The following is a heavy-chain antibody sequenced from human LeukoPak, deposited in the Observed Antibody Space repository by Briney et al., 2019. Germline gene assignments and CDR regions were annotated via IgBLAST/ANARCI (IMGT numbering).Heavy chain of an antibody. D-gene: IGHD2-15*01. Sequence: PSETLSLTCAVYGGSFSGFYWSWIRQPPGKGLDWIGEINHSGSTNYNPSLKSRVTISVDTSKNQFSLKLSSVTAADTAVYYCARGVDWFDPWGQGTLVTVSS. V-gene: IGHV4-34*01. CDR2: INHSGST. CDR3: ARGVDWFDP. J-gene: IGHJ5*02. CDR1: GGSFSGFY.